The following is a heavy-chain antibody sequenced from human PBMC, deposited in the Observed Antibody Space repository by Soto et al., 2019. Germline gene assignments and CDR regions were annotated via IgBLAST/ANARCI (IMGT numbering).Heavy chain of an antibody. J-gene: IGHJ4*02. CDR1: GFTFSSYW. D-gene: IGHD4-17*01. V-gene: IGHV3-7*01. CDR2: IKQDGSEK. CDR3: ARVGDPTVTMGGYFDY. Sequence: GGSLRLSCAASGFTFSSYWMSWVRQAPGKGLEWVANIKQDGSEKYYVDSVKGRFTISRDNAKNSLYLQMNSLRAEDTAVYYCARVGDPTVTMGGYFDYWGQGTLVTVSS.